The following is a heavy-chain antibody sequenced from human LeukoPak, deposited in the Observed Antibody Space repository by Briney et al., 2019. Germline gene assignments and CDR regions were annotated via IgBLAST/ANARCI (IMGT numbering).Heavy chain of an antibody. CDR2: FYNSGRS. Sequence: SETLSLTCTVSDESISDYYRGWIRQPPGKGLEWIGYFYNSGRSTYNPSLKSRVTISADTSKNHFSLKLNSVTTADTAVYYCTRGAGWLIDYWGQGILVTVSS. CDR3: TRGAGWLIDY. J-gene: IGHJ4*02. CDR1: DESISDYY. D-gene: IGHD3-16*01. V-gene: IGHV4-59*01.